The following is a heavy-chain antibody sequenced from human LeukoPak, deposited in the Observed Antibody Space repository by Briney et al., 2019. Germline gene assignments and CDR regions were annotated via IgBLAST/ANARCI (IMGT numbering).Heavy chain of an antibody. CDR2: IYTSGST. CDR3: AREVSHYDISDELDY. CDR1: GGSISSGSYY. D-gene: IGHD3-9*01. V-gene: IGHV4-61*02. J-gene: IGHJ4*02. Sequence: SETLSLTCTVSGGSISSGSYYWSWIRQPAGKGLEWIGRIYTSGSTNYHPSLKSRVTISVDTSKNQFSLKLSSVTAADTAVYYCAREVSHYDISDELDYWGQGTLVTVSS.